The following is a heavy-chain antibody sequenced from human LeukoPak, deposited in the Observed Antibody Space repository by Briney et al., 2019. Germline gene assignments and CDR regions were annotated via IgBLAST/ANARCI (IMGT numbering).Heavy chain of an antibody. CDR2: IFYNGGP. CDR3: ASYSGTYSAFEI. J-gene: IGHJ3*02. V-gene: IGHV4-39*07. CDR1: GDSITNGNYY. D-gene: IGHD1-26*01. Sequence: KPSETLSLTCTASGDSITNGNYYWAWVRQSPGRGLEWLGNIFYNGGPYYNPSFKSRVAISVDTSKNHFSLTLNAVTAADTAVYYCASYSGTYSAFEIWGQGTLVTVSS.